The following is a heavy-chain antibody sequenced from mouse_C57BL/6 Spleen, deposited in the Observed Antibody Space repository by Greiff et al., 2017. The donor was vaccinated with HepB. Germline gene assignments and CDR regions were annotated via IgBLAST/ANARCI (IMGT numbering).Heavy chain of an antibody. J-gene: IGHJ4*01. CDR2: INPSNGGT. D-gene: IGHD1-1*01. CDR3: ARLRVRAVVDSFYAMDY. V-gene: IGHV1-53*01. Sequence: QVQLQQPGTDLVKPGASVKLSCKASGYTFTSYWMHWVKQRPGQGLEWIGNINPSNGGTNYNEKFKSKATLTVDKSSSTAYMQLSSLTSEDSAFYYCARLRVRAVVDSFYAMDYWGQGTSVTVSS. CDR1: GYTFTSYW.